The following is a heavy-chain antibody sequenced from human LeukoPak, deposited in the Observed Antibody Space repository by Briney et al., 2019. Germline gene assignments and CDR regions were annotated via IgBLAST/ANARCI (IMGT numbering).Heavy chain of an antibody. CDR1: GYTLTELS. CDR3: ATKARVTMIVVWGIAFDL. J-gene: IGHJ3*01. D-gene: IGHD3-22*01. V-gene: IGHV1-24*01. CDR2: FDPEDGET. Sequence: ASVKVSCKVSGYTLTELSMHWLRQAPGKGLEWMGGFDPEDGETIYAQKFQGRVTMTEDTSTDTAYMELSSLRSEDTAVYYCATKARVTMIVVWGIAFDLWGQGTMVTVSS.